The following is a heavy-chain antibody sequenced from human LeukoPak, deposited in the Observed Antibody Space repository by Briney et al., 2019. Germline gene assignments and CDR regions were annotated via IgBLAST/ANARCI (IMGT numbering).Heavy chain of an antibody. V-gene: IGHV3-21*01. CDR2: ISSSSSSYI. Sequence: GGSLRLSCGASGFTFSSYSMNWVRQAPGKGLEWVSSISSSSSSYIYYADSVKGRFTISRDNAKNSLYLQMNSLRAEDTAVYYCARDGYDSSGYYYRPYFDYWGQGTLVTVSS. D-gene: IGHD3-22*01. CDR1: GFTFSSYS. CDR3: ARDGYDSSGYYYRPYFDY. J-gene: IGHJ4*02.